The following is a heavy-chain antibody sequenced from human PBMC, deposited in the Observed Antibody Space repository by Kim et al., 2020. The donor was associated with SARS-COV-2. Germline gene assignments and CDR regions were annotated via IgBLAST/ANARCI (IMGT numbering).Heavy chain of an antibody. Sequence: GGSLRLSCAASGFTFSSYSMNWVRQAPGKGLEWVSSISSSSSYIYYADSVKGRFTISRDNAKNSLYLQMNSLRAEDTAVYYCARDFAAGVGYCSSTSCRTLDYWGQGTLVTVSS. V-gene: IGHV3-21*01. D-gene: IGHD2-2*01. CDR3: ARDFAAGVGYCSSTSCRTLDY. CDR2: ISSSSSYI. J-gene: IGHJ4*02. CDR1: GFTFSSYS.